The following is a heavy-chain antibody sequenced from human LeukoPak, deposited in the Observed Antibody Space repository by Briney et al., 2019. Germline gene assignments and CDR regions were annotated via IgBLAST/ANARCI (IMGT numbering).Heavy chain of an antibody. Sequence: GESLKISCKGSGYSYTIYWNGWGRQMPGKGLEWMGIIYPEDSDTRYSPSFQGQVTISADKSISTAYLQWSSLKASDTAMYYCARLTSMVRGVISAADAFDIWGQGTMVTVSS. J-gene: IGHJ3*02. CDR3: ARLTSMVRGVISAADAFDI. CDR2: IYPEDSDT. D-gene: IGHD3-10*01. CDR1: GYSYTIYW. V-gene: IGHV5-51*01.